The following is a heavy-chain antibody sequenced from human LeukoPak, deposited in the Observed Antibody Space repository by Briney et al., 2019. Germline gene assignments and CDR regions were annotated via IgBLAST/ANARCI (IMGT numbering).Heavy chain of an antibody. CDR1: GGSISSSSYY. Sequence: SETLSLTCTVSGGSISSSSYYWGWIRQPPGKGLEWIGSIYYSGSTYYNPSLKSRVTISLDTSKNQFSLKLSSGTAADTAVYYCARYRPGRPIYYFDYWGQGTLVTVSS. J-gene: IGHJ4*02. D-gene: IGHD2-21*01. V-gene: IGHV4-39*01. CDR3: ARYRPGRPIYYFDY. CDR2: IYYSGST.